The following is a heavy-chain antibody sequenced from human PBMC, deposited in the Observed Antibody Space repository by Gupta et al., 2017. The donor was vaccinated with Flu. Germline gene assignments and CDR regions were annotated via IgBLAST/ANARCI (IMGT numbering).Heavy chain of an antibody. CDR3: ARIGRVNGGADF. V-gene: IGHV3-7*01. CDR2: IKEDGSET. Sequence: QLVESGGGLVEPGGSLRLSCQTSVCTFSYYWLHWARQAPGRGLEWLANIKEDGSETFYLDSVKGRFTISRDNAKNSLYLEMTSLRTEDTAVYYCARIGRVNGGADFWGQGALVTVSS. J-gene: IGHJ4*02. CDR1: VCTFSYYW. D-gene: IGHD1-1*01.